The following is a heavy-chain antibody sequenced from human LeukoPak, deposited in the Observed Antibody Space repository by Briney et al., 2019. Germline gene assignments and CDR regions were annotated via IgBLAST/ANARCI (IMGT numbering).Heavy chain of an antibody. V-gene: IGHV3-74*01. CDR1: GFTFSSYG. CDR3: ATLGGYDSSGYYYDY. D-gene: IGHD3-22*01. Sequence: GGSLRLSCAASGFTFSSYGMHWVRQAPGKGLVWVSRINSDGSSTSYADSVKGRFTISRDNAKNTLYLQMNSLRAEDTAVYYCATLGGYDSSGYYYDYWGQGTLVTVSS. CDR2: INSDGSST. J-gene: IGHJ4*02.